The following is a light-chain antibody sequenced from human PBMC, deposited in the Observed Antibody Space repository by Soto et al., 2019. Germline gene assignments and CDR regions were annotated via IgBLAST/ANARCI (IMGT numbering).Light chain of an antibody. CDR1: QSVLYSSNNKNY. CDR3: KQYESTPPT. Sequence: DIVMTQSPDSLAVSLGERATINCKSSQSVLYSSNNKNYLAWYQQRPGQPPKLLIYWASTRESGVPDRFSGSGSGTVFPLTITSLQAEDVAVYYCKQYESTPPTFGQGTKLEIK. CDR2: WAS. J-gene: IGKJ2*01. V-gene: IGKV4-1*01.